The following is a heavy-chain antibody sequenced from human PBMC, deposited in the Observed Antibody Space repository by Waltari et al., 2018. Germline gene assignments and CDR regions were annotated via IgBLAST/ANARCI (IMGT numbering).Heavy chain of an antibody. CDR2: IIPILGIA. CDR3: ARGYNWNDEWGY. D-gene: IGHD1-20*01. V-gene: IGHV1-69*04. J-gene: IGHJ4*02. Sequence: QVQLVQSGAEVKKPGSSVKVSCTASGGTFSSYALSWVRQAPGQGLEWMGRIIPILGIANYAQKFQGRVTITADKSTSTAYMELSSLRSEDTAVYYCARGYNWNDEWGYWGQGTLVTVSS. CDR1: GGTFSSYA.